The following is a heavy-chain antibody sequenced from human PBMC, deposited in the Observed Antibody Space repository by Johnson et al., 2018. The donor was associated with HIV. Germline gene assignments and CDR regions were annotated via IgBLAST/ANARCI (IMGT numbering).Heavy chain of an antibody. CDR2: ISSSGTTV. CDR1: GFGFSDYY. Sequence: QEQLVESGGGLVKPGGSLRLSCAASGFGFSDYYMSWIRQTPGKGLEWVSYISSSGTTVYYADSVKGRFSISRDNSKNMLFLQMSSLRAEDTAVYYCARERNMIVVDDDAFDIWGQGTMVTVSS. CDR3: ARERNMIVVDDDAFDI. V-gene: IGHV3-11*01. J-gene: IGHJ3*02. D-gene: IGHD3-22*01.